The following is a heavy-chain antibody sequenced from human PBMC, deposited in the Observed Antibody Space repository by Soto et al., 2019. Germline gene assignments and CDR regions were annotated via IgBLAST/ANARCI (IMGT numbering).Heavy chain of an antibody. Sequence: LRLSCAASVFTFSTYLIHWVRQAPGKGLVLVSLINIDCITTNXSXXXXXXXTXXXXXXKNXXYLXXXXXXXXXXAVYYCARDAYYDMGVWGQGTTVTISS. J-gene: IGHJ6*02. V-gene: IGHV3-74*01. CDR1: VFTFSTYL. CDR2: INIDCITT. CDR3: ARDAYYDMGV.